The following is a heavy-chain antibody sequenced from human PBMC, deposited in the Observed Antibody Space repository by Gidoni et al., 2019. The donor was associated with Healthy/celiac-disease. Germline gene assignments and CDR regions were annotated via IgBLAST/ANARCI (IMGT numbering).Heavy chain of an antibody. CDR2: ISWNSGSI. V-gene: IGHV3-9*01. D-gene: IGHD3-10*01. CDR1: GFTFADYA. J-gene: IGHJ4*02. Sequence: EVQLVESGGGLVQPGRSLRLSCAASGFTFADYAMHWVRQAPGKGLEWVSGISWNSGSIGYADSVKGRFTISRDNAKNSLYLQMNSLRAEDTALYYCATTRWFGELYHPFDYWGQGTLVTVSS. CDR3: ATTRWFGELYHPFDY.